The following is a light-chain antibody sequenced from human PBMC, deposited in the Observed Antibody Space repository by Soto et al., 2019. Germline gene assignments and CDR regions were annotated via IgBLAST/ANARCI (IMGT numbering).Light chain of an antibody. J-gene: IGKJ5*01. Sequence: EVVMTQSPATLSVSPGERATLSCRASQSVSNSLAWYQQKPGQAPRLLIYGASTRATGIPARFSGSGSGTDFTLTISSLQSEDFAVYYCQQYNNWLPLTFGQGTRLDI. V-gene: IGKV3-15*01. CDR1: QSVSNS. CDR3: QQYNNWLPLT. CDR2: GAS.